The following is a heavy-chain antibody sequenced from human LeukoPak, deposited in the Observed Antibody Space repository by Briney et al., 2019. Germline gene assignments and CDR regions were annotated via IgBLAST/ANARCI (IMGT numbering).Heavy chain of an antibody. Sequence: SGTLSLTCVVSGNSISSNYWWSWVRQSPGKGLEWIGEIFHDGSTNYNPSLESRLTMSVDKSKNHFSLELTSVTAADTAVYYCARGRGSGYPDYWGQGTLVTVSS. CDR2: IFHDGST. V-gene: IGHV4-4*02. CDR3: ARGRGSGYPDY. D-gene: IGHD3-22*01. CDR1: GNSISSNYW. J-gene: IGHJ4*02.